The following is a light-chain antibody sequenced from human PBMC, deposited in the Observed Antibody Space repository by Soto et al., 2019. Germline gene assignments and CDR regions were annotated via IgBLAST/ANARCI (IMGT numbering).Light chain of an antibody. J-gene: IGKJ5*01. CDR3: QQYGSSLIT. Sequence: ALKQSPATLSLSLGERATLSCRASQSVSSSYLAWYQQKPGQAPRLLIFGASSRATGIPDRFSGSGSGTDFTLTISRLEPEDFAVYYCQQYGSSLITFGQGTRLEI. V-gene: IGKV3-20*01. CDR1: QSVSSSY. CDR2: GAS.